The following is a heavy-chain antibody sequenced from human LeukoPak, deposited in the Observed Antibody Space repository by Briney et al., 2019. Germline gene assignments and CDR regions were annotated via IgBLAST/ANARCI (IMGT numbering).Heavy chain of an antibody. V-gene: IGHV1-69*13. CDR2: IIPIVDTA. D-gene: IGHD6-6*01. Sequence: SVKVSCKASGGTFSSYAISWVRQAPGQGLEWMGGIIPIVDTANYAQKFQGRVTITADESTSTAYMELSSLRSEDTAVYYCARVSIAARLNYYYSMDVWGQGTTVTVSS. CDR1: GGTFSSYA. J-gene: IGHJ6*02. CDR3: ARVSIAARLNYYYSMDV.